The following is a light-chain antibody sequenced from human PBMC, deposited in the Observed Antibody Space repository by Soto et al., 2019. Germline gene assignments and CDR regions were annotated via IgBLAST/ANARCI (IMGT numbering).Light chain of an antibody. CDR1: QSVSTY. J-gene: IGKJ5*01. V-gene: IGKV3-11*01. CDR2: DAS. Sequence: EIVFTQSPATLSLSPGERAGLSCRASQSVSTYLAWYQQKPGQAPRLFIYDASNRATGIPARFSGSGSGTDFTLTISSLEPEDFAVYYCQQRSEWPITFGQGTRLEIK. CDR3: QQRSEWPIT.